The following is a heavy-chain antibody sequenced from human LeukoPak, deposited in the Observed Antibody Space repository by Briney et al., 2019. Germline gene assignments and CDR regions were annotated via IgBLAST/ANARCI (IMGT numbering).Heavy chain of an antibody. CDR2: ISGSGANT. J-gene: IGHJ4*02. CDR3: ASRRDGYNYFDY. D-gene: IGHD5-24*01. CDR1: GFAFSSYA. Sequence: GGSLRLSCAASGFAFSSYAMSWVRQAPGKGLGWVSAISGSGANTYYADSVKGRFTISRDNSKNTLYLQMNSLRAEDTAVYYCASRRDGYNYFDYWGQGTLVTVSS. V-gene: IGHV3-23*01.